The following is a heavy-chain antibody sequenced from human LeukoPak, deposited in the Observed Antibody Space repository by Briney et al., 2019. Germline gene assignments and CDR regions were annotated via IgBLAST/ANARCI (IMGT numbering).Heavy chain of an antibody. CDR3: ARVVGSGSYYIDY. D-gene: IGHD3-10*01. CDR2: IWYDGSNK. CDR1: GFTFSNHG. V-gene: IGHV3-33*01. J-gene: IGHJ4*02. Sequence: TGGSLRLSCAASGFTFSNHGMHWVRQAPGKGLDWVAVIWYDGSNKYYADSVKGRFTISRDNSKNTLYLQMNSLRAEDTAVYYCARVVGSGSYYIDYWGQGTLVTVSS.